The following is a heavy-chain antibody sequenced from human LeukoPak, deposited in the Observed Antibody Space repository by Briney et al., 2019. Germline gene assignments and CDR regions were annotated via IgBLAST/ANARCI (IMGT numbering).Heavy chain of an antibody. CDR1: GFTFTNYA. Sequence: GSLRLSCAASGFTFTNYAMTWVRQAPGKGLEWVSGISEGVGNTYYADSVKGRFTISRDHSKNTLYLQMNSLRAEDTALYYCATREKGTTGRFFDYWGQGTLVTVSS. J-gene: IGHJ4*02. D-gene: IGHD4-17*01. CDR2: ISEGVGNT. V-gene: IGHV3-23*01. CDR3: ATREKGTTGRFFDY.